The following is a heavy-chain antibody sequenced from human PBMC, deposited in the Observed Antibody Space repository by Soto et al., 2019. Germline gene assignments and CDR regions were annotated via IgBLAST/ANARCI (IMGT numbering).Heavy chain of an antibody. CDR3: ARVFLDEYSSGWTENFDY. Sequence: ASVKVSCKASGYTFTSYGISWVRQAPGQGLEWMGWISAYNGNTNYAQKLQGRVTMTTDTSTSTAYMELRSLRSDDTAVYYCARVFLDEYSSGWTENFDYWGQGTLVTVSS. D-gene: IGHD6-19*01. CDR1: GYTFTSYG. CDR2: ISAYNGNT. V-gene: IGHV1-18*01. J-gene: IGHJ4*02.